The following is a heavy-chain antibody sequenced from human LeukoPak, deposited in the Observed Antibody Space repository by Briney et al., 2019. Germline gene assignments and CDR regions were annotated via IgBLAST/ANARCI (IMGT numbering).Heavy chain of an antibody. CDR2: IISSGSTI. J-gene: IGHJ4*02. CDR3: ARVTPIAAYGY. V-gene: IGHV3-48*03. Sequence: GGSLRLSCAASGFTFSSYEMNWVRQAPGKGLEGVSYIISSGSTIYYADSVKGRFTISRENAKNPLYLQMNSLRAEDTAVYYCARVTPIAAYGYWGQGTLVTVSS. CDR1: GFTFSSYE. D-gene: IGHD6-6*01.